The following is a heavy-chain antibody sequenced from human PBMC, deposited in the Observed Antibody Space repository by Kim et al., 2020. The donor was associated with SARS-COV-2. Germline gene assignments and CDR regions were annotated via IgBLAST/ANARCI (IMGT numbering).Heavy chain of an antibody. Sequence: GSLRLSCAASGFTFSSYSMNWVRQAPGKGLEWVSYISSSSSTIYYADSVKGRFTISRDNAKNSLYLQMNSLRAEDTAVYYCARDRGSQYDSSGYYYYPYFQHWGQGTLVTVSS. CDR2: ISSSSSTI. V-gene: IGHV3-48*04. J-gene: IGHJ1*01. CDR3: ARDRGSQYDSSGYYYYPYFQH. D-gene: IGHD3-22*01. CDR1: GFTFSSYS.